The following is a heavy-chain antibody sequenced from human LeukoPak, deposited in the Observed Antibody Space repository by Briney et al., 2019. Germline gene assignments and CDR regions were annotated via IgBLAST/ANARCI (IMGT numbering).Heavy chain of an antibody. Sequence: PSETLSLTCVVYDGSLSGYYWTWIRQPPGKGLEWIGEIDHSGNTNYNPSLKSRVTISVDTSKNQFSLNLSSVTAADTAVYYCARVVAHFDYWGQGTLVTVSS. CDR2: IDHSGNT. V-gene: IGHV4-34*01. D-gene: IGHD2-15*01. J-gene: IGHJ4*02. CDR3: ARVVAHFDY. CDR1: DGSLSGYY.